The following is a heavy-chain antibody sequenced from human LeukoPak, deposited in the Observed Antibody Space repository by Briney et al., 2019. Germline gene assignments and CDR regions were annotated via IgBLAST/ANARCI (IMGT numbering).Heavy chain of an antibody. J-gene: IGHJ4*02. CDR3: AKEALPSKYCSGGSCYSGNDY. Sequence: GRSLRLTCAASGFTISSYGMHWVRQAPGKGLEWVAVISYHGSNKYYADSVKGRFTISRDNSKNTLYLQMNSLRAEDTAVYYCAKEALPSKYCSGGSCYSGNDYWGQGTLVTVSS. D-gene: IGHD2-15*01. CDR1: GFTISSYG. CDR2: ISYHGSNK. V-gene: IGHV3-30*18.